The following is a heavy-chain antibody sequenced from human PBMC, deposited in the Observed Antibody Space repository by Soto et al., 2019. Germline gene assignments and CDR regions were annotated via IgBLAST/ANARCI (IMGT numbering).Heavy chain of an antibody. V-gene: IGHV1-3*01. CDR1: GYTFTSYA. D-gene: IGHD3-22*01. Sequence: ASVKVSCKASGYTFTSYAMHWVRQAPGQRLEWMGWINAGNGNTKYSQKFQGRVTITRDTSASTVCMEVSSLRSEDTAVYYCARAAYYYESSGYYPGDYWGQGTLVTVSS. J-gene: IGHJ4*02. CDR3: ARAAYYYESSGYYPGDY. CDR2: INAGNGNT.